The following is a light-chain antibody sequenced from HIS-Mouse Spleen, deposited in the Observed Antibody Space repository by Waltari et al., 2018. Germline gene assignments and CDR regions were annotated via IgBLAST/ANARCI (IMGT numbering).Light chain of an antibody. CDR1: NIGSKS. CDR2: DDS. J-gene: IGLJ1*01. Sequence: SYVLTQPPSVSVAPGQTARITCGGNNIGSKSVHWYQQKPGQDRVLVVYDDSDRRSGLPERFAGSNSGNTATLTISRVEAGDEADYYCQVWDSSSDRVFGTGTKVTVL. V-gene: IGLV3-21*02. CDR3: QVWDSSSDRV.